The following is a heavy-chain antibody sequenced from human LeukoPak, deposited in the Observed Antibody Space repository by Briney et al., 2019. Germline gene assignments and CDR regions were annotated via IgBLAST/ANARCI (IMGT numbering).Heavy chain of an antibody. Sequence: GSLRLSCAASGFTFSNSLKHWVRPVPGKGLVWVARIDTDGSTTHYADSVKGRFTISRDNTKNTLYLQMSSLRVEDTAVYYCARDRDGYNYWGQGTLVTVSS. CDR1: GFTFSNSL. D-gene: IGHD5-24*01. CDR3: ARDRDGYNY. J-gene: IGHJ4*02. CDR2: IDTDGSTT. V-gene: IGHV3-74*01.